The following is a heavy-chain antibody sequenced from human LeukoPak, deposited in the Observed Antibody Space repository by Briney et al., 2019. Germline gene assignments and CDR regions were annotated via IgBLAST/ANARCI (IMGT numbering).Heavy chain of an antibody. CDR3: ARAGIWDYSDSSGYHNGAFDI. D-gene: IGHD3-22*01. Sequence: ASVKVSCKASGYTFTGYYMHWVRQAPGQGLEWMGWINPNSGGTNYAQKFQGRVTMTRDTSISTAYMELSRLRSDDTAVYYCARAGIWDYSDSSGYHNGAFDIWGQGTMVTVSS. J-gene: IGHJ3*02. V-gene: IGHV1-2*02. CDR2: INPNSGGT. CDR1: GYTFTGYY.